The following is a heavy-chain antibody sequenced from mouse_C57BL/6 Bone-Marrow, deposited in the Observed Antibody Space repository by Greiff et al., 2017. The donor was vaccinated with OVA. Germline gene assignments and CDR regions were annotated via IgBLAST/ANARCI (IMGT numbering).Heavy chain of an antibody. D-gene: IGHD2-3*01. CDR2: IDPSDSYT. Sequence: VQLQQSGAELVRPGTSVKLSCKASGYTFTSYWMHWVKQRPGQGLEWIGVIDPSDSYTNYNQKFKGKATLTVDTSSSTAYMQLSSLTSEDSAVYYCAREICYDLGGYAMDYWGQGTSVTVSS. V-gene: IGHV1-59*01. CDR3: AREICYDLGGYAMDY. CDR1: GYTFTSYW. J-gene: IGHJ4*01.